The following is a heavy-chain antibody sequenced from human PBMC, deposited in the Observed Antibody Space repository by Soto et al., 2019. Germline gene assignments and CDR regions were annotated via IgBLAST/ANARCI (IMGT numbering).Heavy chain of an antibody. D-gene: IGHD3-10*01. J-gene: IGHJ6*02. CDR1: GGSISSYY. CDR2: IYYSGST. V-gene: IGHV4-59*01. Sequence: PSETLSLTCTVSGGSISSYYWSWIRQPPGKGLEWIGYIYYSGSTNYNPSLKSRVTISVDTSKNQFSLKLSSVTAADTAVYYCARGPDYYGSGSPPGYYYYGMDVWGQGTTVTVSS. CDR3: ARGPDYYGSGSPPGYYYYGMDV.